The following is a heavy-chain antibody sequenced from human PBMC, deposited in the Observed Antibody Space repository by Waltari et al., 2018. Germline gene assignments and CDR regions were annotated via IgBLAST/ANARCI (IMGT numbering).Heavy chain of an antibody. Sequence: QVQLQQWGAGLLKPSETLSLTCAVYGGSFSGYYWSWIRQPPGTGLEWIGEITNRRSTNYNPSLKSRVTISVDTSKNQFSLKLSSVTAADTAVYYCARSTAMGPYDFDYWGQGTLVTVSS. CDR3: ARSTAMGPYDFDY. D-gene: IGHD5-18*01. CDR1: GGSFSGYY. J-gene: IGHJ4*02. CDR2: ITNRRST. V-gene: IGHV4-34*01.